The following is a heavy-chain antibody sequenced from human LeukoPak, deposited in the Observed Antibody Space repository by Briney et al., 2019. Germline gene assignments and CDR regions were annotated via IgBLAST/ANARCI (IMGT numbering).Heavy chain of an antibody. D-gene: IGHD3-16*02. J-gene: IGHJ5*02. CDR3: ARGSYDYVWGSYRRPSNWFDP. CDR2: INRSGST. V-gene: IGHV4-34*01. Sequence: PSETLSLTCAVYGGSFSGYYWSWIRQPPGKGLEWIGEINRSGSTNYNPSLKSRVTISVDTSKNQFSLKLSSVTAADTAVYYCARGSYDYVWGSYRRPSNWFDPWGQGTLVTVSS. CDR1: GGSFSGYY.